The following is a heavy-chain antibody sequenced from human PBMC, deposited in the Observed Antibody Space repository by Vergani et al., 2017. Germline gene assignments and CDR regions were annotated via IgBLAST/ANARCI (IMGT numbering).Heavy chain of an antibody. CDR3: TRHWAVVAANNWFDP. J-gene: IGHJ5*02. CDR1: GGSISSYY. V-gene: IGHV4-4*07. D-gene: IGHD2-15*01. Sequence: QVQLQESGPGLVKPSETLSLTCTVSGGSISSYYWSWIRQPAGKGLEWIGRIYTSGSTNYNPSLKSRVTMSVDTSKNQFSLKLSSVTAADTAVYYCTRHWAVVAANNWFDPWGQGTVVTVSS. CDR2: IYTSGST.